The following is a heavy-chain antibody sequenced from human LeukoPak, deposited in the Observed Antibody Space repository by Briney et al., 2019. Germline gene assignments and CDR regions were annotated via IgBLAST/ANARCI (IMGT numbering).Heavy chain of an antibody. CDR2: IYYSGST. D-gene: IGHD2-2*01. J-gene: IGHJ4*02. CDR1: GGSISSSRYY. CDR3: ARDGYSQLLSGYYLGY. Sequence: SKTLSLTCTVSGGSISSSRYYWGWLRQPPGKGLGWIGSIYYSGSTYYNPSLKSRVTISVDTSKNQFSLKLSSVTAADTAVYYCARDGYSQLLSGYYLGYWGQGTLVTVSS. V-gene: IGHV4-39*07.